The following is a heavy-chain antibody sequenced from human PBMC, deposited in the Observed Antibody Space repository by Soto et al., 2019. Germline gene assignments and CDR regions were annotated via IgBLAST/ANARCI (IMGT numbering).Heavy chain of an antibody. V-gene: IGHV3-30*18. J-gene: IGHJ4*02. Sequence: GSMRLSCAASGFTLRSYGMHWVRQAPGKGLEWVAVISYDGSNKYYADSVKGRFTISRDNSKNTLYLQMNSLRAEDTAVYYCAKDPGLGATLFYFDYWGQGTLVTVSS. D-gene: IGHD1-26*01. CDR3: AKDPGLGATLFYFDY. CDR2: ISYDGSNK. CDR1: GFTLRSYG.